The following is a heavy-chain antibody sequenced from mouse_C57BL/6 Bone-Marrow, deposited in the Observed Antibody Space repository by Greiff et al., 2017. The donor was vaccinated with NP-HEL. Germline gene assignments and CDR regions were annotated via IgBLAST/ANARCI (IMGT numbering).Heavy chain of an antibody. CDR1: GFTFSSYG. V-gene: IGHV5-6*01. J-gene: IGHJ4*01. Sequence: EVQVVESGGDLVKPGGSLKLSCAASGFTFSSYGMSWVRQTPDKRLEWVATISSGGSYTYYPDSVKGRFTISRDNAKNTLYLQMSSLKSEDTAMYYCARRTSIYYDYDDAMDYWGQGTSVTVSS. CDR3: ARRTSIYYDYDDAMDY. CDR2: ISSGGSYT. D-gene: IGHD2-4*01.